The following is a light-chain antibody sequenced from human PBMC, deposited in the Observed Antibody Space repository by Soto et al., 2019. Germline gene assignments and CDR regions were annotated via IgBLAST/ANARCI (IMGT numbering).Light chain of an antibody. CDR2: DAS. V-gene: IGKV3-20*01. CDR3: QQYNSYPLT. J-gene: IGKJ4*01. CDR1: QTVRNNY. Sequence: EFVLTQSPGTLSLSPGARATLSCRASQTVRNNYLAWYQQKPGQAPRLLIYDASSRATGIPARFSGGGSGTDFTLTISSLEPEDFAVYYCQQYNSYPLTFGGGTKVDIK.